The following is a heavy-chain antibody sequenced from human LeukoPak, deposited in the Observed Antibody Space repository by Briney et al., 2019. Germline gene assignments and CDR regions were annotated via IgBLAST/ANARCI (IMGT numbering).Heavy chain of an antibody. V-gene: IGHV1-8*01. Sequence: AASVKVSCKASGYTFTSYDINWVRQATGQGLAWMGWMNPNSGNTGYAQKFQGRVTMTRNTSIRTAYMELSSLRSEDTAVYYCARVQRTDFWSGYPDYWGQGTLVTVSS. D-gene: IGHD3-3*01. CDR3: ARVQRTDFWSGYPDY. CDR1: GYTFTSYD. J-gene: IGHJ4*02. CDR2: MNPNSGNT.